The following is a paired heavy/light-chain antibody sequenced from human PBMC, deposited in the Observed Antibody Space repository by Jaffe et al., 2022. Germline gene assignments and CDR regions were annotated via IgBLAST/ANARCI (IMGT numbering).Light chain of an antibody. Sequence: SYALTQPPSVSVAPGQTASISCGGSNIGSKSVHWFQQKPGQAPVLVVYYDTHRPSGIPERLSGSNSGTTATLTISRVEAGDEADYFCQVWDNKIVIFGGGTKLTVL. CDR2: YDT. J-gene: IGLJ2*01. CDR1: NIGSKS. V-gene: IGLV3-21*01. CDR3: QVWDNKIVI.
Heavy chain of an antibody. CDR3: VHYSNTWFYFDF. J-gene: IGHJ4*02. CDR1: GFSLHTYGMG. D-gene: IGHD4-4*01. Sequence: QITLKESGPTLVKPTQTLTLTCTFSGFSLHTYGMGVAWIRQPPGKGLEWLALVFWDEEVRYNASLTSRITITKDTAKDEVVLTLTNMAPDDAGTYYCVHYSNTWFYFDFWGQGTPVTVSS. CDR2: VFWDEEV. V-gene: IGHV2-5*04.